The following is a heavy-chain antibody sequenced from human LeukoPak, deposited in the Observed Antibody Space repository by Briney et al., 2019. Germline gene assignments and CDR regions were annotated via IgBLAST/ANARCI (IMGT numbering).Heavy chain of an antibody. D-gene: IGHD3-10*01. CDR1: GGSISGFH. J-gene: IGHJ4*02. V-gene: IGHV4-59*08. CDR3: TRHLDYYGSGSYEY. Sequence: SETLSLTCTVSGGSISGFHWSWIRQPPGKGLEWIGYIHNSGSTDYNPSLKSRVTISVDSSKNQFSLKLSSVTAADTAVYYCTRHLDYYGSGSYEYWGQGTLVTVSS. CDR2: IHNSGST.